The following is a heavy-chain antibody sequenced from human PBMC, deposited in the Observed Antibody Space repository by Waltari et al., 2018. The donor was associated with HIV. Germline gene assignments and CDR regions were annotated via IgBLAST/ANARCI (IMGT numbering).Heavy chain of an antibody. Sequence: QVLASGGGWVPPGGSLRLSWGAYGFNFGSYAMTWVRQPPRTELEWVSGSSGTCATILHADSVKGRFTISENNSNNAVYLQMDSLKVEDTAGYYCAKGGFCNRSSCYKRFDAWGQGTAVTVSS. D-gene: IGHD2-2*02. J-gene: IGHJ4*02. CDR1: GFNFGSYA. CDR2: SSGTCATI. V-gene: IGHV3-23*01. CDR3: AKGGFCNRSSCYKRFDA.